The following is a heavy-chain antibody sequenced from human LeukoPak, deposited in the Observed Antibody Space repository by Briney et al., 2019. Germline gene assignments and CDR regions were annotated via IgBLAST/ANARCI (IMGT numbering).Heavy chain of an antibody. D-gene: IGHD6-13*01. CDR1: GYTFTGYY. V-gene: IGHV1-18*04. Sequence: GASVKVSCKASGYTFTGYYMHWVRQAPGQGLEWMGWISAYNGNTNYAQKLQGRVTMTTDTSTSTAYMELRSLRSDDTAVYYCARDRGIAEADSFDPWGQGTLVTVPS. CDR3: ARDRGIAEADSFDP. CDR2: ISAYNGNT. J-gene: IGHJ5*02.